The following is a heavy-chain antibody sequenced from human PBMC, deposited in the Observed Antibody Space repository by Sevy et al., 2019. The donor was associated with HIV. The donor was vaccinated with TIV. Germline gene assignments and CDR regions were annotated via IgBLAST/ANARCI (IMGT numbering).Heavy chain of an antibody. D-gene: IGHD2-15*01. V-gene: IGHV3-21*01. Sequence: GGSLRLSCAASGFTFSNYNMNWVRQAPGKGLEWVSSISSSSSYIYYADSMKGRFTISRDNAKNSLYLQMNSLRAEDTAVYYCARVVAYCSGGSCFPGYYYGMDVWGQGTTVTVSS. J-gene: IGHJ6*02. CDR1: GFTFSNYN. CDR3: ARVVAYCSGGSCFPGYYYGMDV. CDR2: ISSSSSYI.